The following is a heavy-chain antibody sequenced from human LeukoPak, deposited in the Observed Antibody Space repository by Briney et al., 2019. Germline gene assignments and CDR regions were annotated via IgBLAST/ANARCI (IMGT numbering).Heavy chain of an antibody. V-gene: IGHV3-7*04. Sequence: GGCLRLSCAGSGFTFSSYWMSWVRQAPGKGLEWVANIKKDGSEKYYVDSVKGRFTISRDNAKNSMYLQMNSLRAEDTAVYYCARDVVVVPLYWGRGPLVTVSS. J-gene: IGHJ4*02. D-gene: IGHD3-22*01. CDR1: GFTFSSYW. CDR3: ARDVVVVPLY. CDR2: IKKDGSEK.